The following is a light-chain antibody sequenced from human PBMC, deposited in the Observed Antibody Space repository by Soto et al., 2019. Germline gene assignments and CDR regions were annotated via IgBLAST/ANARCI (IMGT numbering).Light chain of an antibody. CDR2: KAS. V-gene: IGKV1-5*03. CDR3: QQYKSYPLT. CDR1: QSVISW. Sequence: EIQMTQSPSTLSAYVGDRVTIACRASQSVISWLAWYQQTPGRAPNVLIYKASTLESGVPSRFSGSGAGTEFTLPISSVQPDDFATYYCQQYKSYPLTFGGGTKVDI. J-gene: IGKJ4*01.